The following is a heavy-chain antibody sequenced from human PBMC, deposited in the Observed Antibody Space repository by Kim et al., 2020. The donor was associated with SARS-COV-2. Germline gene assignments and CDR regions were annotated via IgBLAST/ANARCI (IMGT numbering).Heavy chain of an antibody. J-gene: IGHJ4*02. CDR2: ISAYNGNT. V-gene: IGHV1-18*01. D-gene: IGHD3-22*01. Sequence: ASVKVSCKASGYTFTSYGISWVRQAPGQGLEWMGWISAYNGNTNYAQKLQGRVTMTTDTSTSTAYMELRSLRSDDTAVYYCAREIYYDSSGANDYWGQGTLVTVSS. CDR3: AREIYYDSSGANDY. CDR1: GYTFTSYG.